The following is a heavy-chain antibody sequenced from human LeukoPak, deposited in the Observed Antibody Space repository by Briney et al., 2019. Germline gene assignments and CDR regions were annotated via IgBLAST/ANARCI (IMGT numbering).Heavy chain of an antibody. CDR3: ARSSLDSSGYYNWFDP. D-gene: IGHD3-22*01. V-gene: IGHV4-31*03. Sequence: SETLSLTCTVSGGSISSGGYYWNWIRQHPGKGLEWIRYSFYGGTSYNPSLKSRVTISVDTSKNQFSLKLSSVTAADTAVYYCARSSLDSSGYYNWFDPWGQGTLVTVS. CDR2: SFYGGT. CDR1: GGSISSGGYY. J-gene: IGHJ5*02.